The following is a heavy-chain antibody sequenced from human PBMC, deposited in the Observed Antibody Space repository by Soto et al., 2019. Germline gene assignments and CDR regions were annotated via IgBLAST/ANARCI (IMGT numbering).Heavy chain of an antibody. CDR3: ARETSADSF. CDR2: IKQDGSEK. CDR1: GFTFSNYW. J-gene: IGHJ4*02. D-gene: IGHD2-21*01. V-gene: IGHV3-7*01. Sequence: EVQLVESGGGLVQPGGSLRLSCAASGFTFSNYWMVWVRQAPEKGPEWVATIKQDGSEKYYVDSVKGRFTISRDNTKNSLYLQMNSLRAEDTALHYFARETSADSFWGQGTLVTGSS.